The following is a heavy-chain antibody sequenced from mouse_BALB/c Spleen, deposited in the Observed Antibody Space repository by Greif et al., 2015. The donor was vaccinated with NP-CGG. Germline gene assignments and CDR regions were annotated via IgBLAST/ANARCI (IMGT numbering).Heavy chain of an antibody. CDR1: GFSLTSYG. D-gene: IGHD2-10*01. J-gene: IGHJ3*01. Sequence: MESGPGLVQPSQSLSITCTVSGFSLTSYGVHWVRQSPGKGLEWLGVIWSGGSTDYNAAFISRLSISKDNSKSQVFFKMSSLQANDTAIYYCATPYYGNLAWFAYWGQGTLVTVSA. V-gene: IGHV2-2*02. CDR2: IWSGGST. CDR3: ATPYYGNLAWFAY.